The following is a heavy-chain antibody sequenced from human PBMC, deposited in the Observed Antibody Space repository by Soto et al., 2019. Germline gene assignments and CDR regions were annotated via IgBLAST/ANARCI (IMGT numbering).Heavy chain of an antibody. J-gene: IGHJ4*02. D-gene: IGHD3-10*01. V-gene: IGHV1-18*04. CDR1: GYTFTGYY. Sequence: GASVKVSCKASGYTFTGYYMHWVRQAPGQGLEWMGWINPNNGNTNYAQNLQGRVTMTTDTSTSTAYMELRSLRSDDTAVYYCARFYASGSYPYDYWGQGTLVTVSS. CDR3: ARFYASGSYPYDY. CDR2: INPNNGNT.